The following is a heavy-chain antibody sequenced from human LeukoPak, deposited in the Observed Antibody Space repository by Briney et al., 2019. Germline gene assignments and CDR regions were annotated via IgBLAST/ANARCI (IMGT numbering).Heavy chain of an antibody. CDR2: INPNSGVA. Sequence: ASVKVSCRASGYPFSDYYIHWLRQAPGQGLESMGWINPNSGVATYPQKFKGRITVTRDTSISTVYMELTSLRPDDTAIYFCARDAYNILTGNAPGRNWFAPWGPGTLVTVSS. V-gene: IGHV1-2*02. CDR1: GYPFSDYY. J-gene: IGHJ5*02. D-gene: IGHD3-9*01. CDR3: ARDAYNILTGNAPGRNWFAP.